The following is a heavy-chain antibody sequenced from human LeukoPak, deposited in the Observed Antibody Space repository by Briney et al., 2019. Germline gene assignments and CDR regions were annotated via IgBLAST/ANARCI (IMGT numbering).Heavy chain of an antibody. CDR2: ISWYSGSI. Sequence: GRSLRLSCAASGFTFDDYALHWVRQAPGEGLEWVSGISWYSGSIGYADSVKGRFTISRDNAKNSLYLQMNSLRAEDTALYYCAKDRQVSSGWYRHYYYGMDVWGQGTTVTVSS. J-gene: IGHJ6*02. CDR1: GFTFDDYA. V-gene: IGHV3-9*01. D-gene: IGHD6-19*01. CDR3: AKDRQVSSGWYRHYYYGMDV.